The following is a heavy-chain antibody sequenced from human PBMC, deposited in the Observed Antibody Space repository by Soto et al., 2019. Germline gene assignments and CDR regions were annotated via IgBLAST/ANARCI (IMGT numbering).Heavy chain of an antibody. D-gene: IGHD1-26*01. J-gene: IGHJ6*02. CDR3: AADRSWYSGSYYGVYYGMDV. V-gene: IGHV1-58*01. CDR2: IVVGSGNT. Sequence: GASVKVSCKASGFTFTSSAVQWVRQARGQRLEWIGWIVVGSGNTNYAQKFQERVTITRDMSTSTAYMELSSLRSEDTAVYYCAADRSWYSGSYYGVYYGMDVWGQGTTVTXSS. CDR1: GFTFTSSA.